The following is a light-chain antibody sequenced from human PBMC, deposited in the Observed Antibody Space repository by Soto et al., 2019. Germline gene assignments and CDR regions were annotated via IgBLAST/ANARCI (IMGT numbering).Light chain of an antibody. CDR2: DNN. Sequence: QSVLTQPPSVSAAPGPKVTITCSGGSSNIAINYVSWYQQLPGTAPKLLIYDNNKRPSGIPDRFSGSKSGTSATLGITGLQTGDEADYYCGTWDSSLSAGVFGGGTKLTVL. V-gene: IGLV1-51*01. CDR1: SSNIAINY. CDR3: GTWDSSLSAGV. J-gene: IGLJ3*02.